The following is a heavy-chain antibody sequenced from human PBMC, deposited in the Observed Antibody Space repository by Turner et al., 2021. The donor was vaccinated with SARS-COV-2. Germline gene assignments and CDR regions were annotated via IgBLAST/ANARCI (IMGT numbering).Heavy chain of an antibody. D-gene: IGHD5-18*01. V-gene: IGHV4-39*01. Sequence: QLQLQESGPGLVKPSETLSLTCTVSGGSISSSSYYWGWIRQPPGKGLEWIGSIYYSGSTYYNPSLKSRVTMSVDTSKNQFSLKLSSVTAADTAVYYCASTVWLRGAFDIWGQGTMVTVSS. CDR2: IYYSGST. J-gene: IGHJ3*02. CDR3: ASTVWLRGAFDI. CDR1: GGSISSSSYY.